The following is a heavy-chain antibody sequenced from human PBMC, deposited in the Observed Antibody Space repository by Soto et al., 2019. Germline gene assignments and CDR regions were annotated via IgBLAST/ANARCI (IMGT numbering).Heavy chain of an antibody. D-gene: IGHD3-9*01. V-gene: IGHV1-18*01. J-gene: IGHJ4*02. Sequence: QVQLVQSGAEVKKPGASVRVSCKASGYTFTSHGISWVRQALGQGHEWMGWISAYNGNTNDARKLQGRVTMTTGASTSTAYMELRSLRPDAAAVDYCAREGPELRYDYWGQGTLVTVSS. CDR3: AREGPELRYDY. CDR1: GYTFTSHG. CDR2: ISAYNGNT.